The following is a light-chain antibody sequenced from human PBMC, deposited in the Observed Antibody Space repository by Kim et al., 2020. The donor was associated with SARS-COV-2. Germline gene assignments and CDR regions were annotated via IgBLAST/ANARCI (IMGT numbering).Light chain of an antibody. CDR3: QAWGSSTGRV. CDR1: RWGDKY. CDR2: QVA. Sequence: PGQPAPKTCYGDRWGDKYVCWYEQRPGQSPVLVIYQVAKGPSGIPVRFSGSNSGNTATLTNSGTQAIDEADYYCQAWGSSTGRVFGGGTQLTVL. J-gene: IGLJ2*01. V-gene: IGLV3-1*01.